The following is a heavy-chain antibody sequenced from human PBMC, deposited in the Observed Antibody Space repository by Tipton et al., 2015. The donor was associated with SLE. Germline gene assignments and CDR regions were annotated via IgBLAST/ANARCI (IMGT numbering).Heavy chain of an antibody. D-gene: IGHD1-26*01. CDR3: ARSGSYPFYYYYMDV. J-gene: IGHJ6*03. CDR1: GFGFEDYA. V-gene: IGHV3-11*01. Sequence: SLRLSCAASGFGFEDYAMRWVRQAPGKGLEWVSYISSSGSTIYYADSVKGRFTISRDNAKNSLYLQMNSLRAEDTAVYYCARSGSYPFYYYYMDVWGKGTTVTVSS. CDR2: ISSSGSTI.